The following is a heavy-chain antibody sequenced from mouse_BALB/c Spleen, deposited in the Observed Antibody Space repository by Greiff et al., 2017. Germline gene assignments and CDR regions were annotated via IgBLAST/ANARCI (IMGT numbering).Heavy chain of an antibody. CDR1: GFSFSSYW. D-gene: IGHD2-10*02. J-gene: IGHJ2*01. Sequence: EVQLVESGPGLVQPSGSLKLSCVVSGFSFSSYWMSLVRQSPEKGLEWVAEIRFKSDNYATHYAESVKGKFTISRDDSKSRLYLHINRLRAEDTGIYYCTYGALDYWGEGTTLTVSS. V-gene: IGHV6-6*02. CDR3: TYGALDY. CDR2: IRFKSDNYAT.